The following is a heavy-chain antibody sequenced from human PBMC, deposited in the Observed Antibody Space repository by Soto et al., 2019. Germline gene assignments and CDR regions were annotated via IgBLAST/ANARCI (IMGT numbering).Heavy chain of an antibody. V-gene: IGHV1-69*01. Sequence: QVQLVQSGAEVKKPGSSVKVSCKASGGSFRNFVISWVRQAPGQGLEWMRGIIPNSGTTNYAQKFQGKVTITADESTSTAYMELSGLTSEDTSLYYCARDLGGEATIRFWGQGTLVTVSS. D-gene: IGHD3-16*01. J-gene: IGHJ4*02. CDR2: IIPNSGTT. CDR3: ARDLGGEATIRF. CDR1: GGSFRNFV.